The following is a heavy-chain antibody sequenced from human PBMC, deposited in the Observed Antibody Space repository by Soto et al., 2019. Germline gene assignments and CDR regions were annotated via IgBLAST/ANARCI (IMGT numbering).Heavy chain of an antibody. J-gene: IGHJ4*02. CDR3: AREYSEYDDY. CDR1: GFTFSSYE. Sequence: SLRLSCAASGFTFSSYEMNWVRQAPGKGLEWVSYISSSGSTIYYADSVKGRFTISRDNAKNSLFLQMNSLRAEDTAVYYCAREYSEYDDYWGQGTLVTVSS. CDR2: ISSSGSTI. D-gene: IGHD5-12*01. V-gene: IGHV3-48*03.